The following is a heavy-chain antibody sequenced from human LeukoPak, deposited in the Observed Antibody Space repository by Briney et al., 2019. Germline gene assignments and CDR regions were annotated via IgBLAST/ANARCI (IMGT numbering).Heavy chain of an antibody. D-gene: IGHD6-13*01. Sequence: PGGSLRLSCAASGFTFSSYAMSWVRQAPGKGLEWVSSISGSGDSTYYADSVKGRFTISRDNSKNTLYLQMNSLRAEDTAVYYCAKERSLGVAAASNYWGQGTLVTVPS. CDR1: GFTFSSYA. V-gene: IGHV3-23*01. CDR3: AKERSLGVAAASNY. J-gene: IGHJ4*02. CDR2: ISGSGDST.